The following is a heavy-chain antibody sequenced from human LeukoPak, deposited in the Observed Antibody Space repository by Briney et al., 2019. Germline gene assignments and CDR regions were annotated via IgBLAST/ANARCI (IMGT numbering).Heavy chain of an antibody. CDR2: INSDGSST. D-gene: IGHD6-13*01. CDR3: ARDRGYSSSWYDAFDI. J-gene: IGHJ3*02. V-gene: IGHV3-74*01. CDR1: GFTFSRYW. Sequence: GGSLRLSCAASGFTFSRYWMHWVRQAPGKGLVWVSRINSDGSSTSYADSVKGRFTISRDNAKNTLYLQMNSLRAEDTALYYCARDRGYSSSWYDAFDIWGQGTMVTDPS.